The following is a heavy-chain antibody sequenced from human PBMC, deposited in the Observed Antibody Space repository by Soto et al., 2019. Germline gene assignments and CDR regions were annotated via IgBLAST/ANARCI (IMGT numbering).Heavy chain of an antibody. CDR1: GGTFSTYA. CDR2: IIPMFGTA. V-gene: IGHV1-69*12. J-gene: IGHJ4*02. CDR3: ASGIQLWLRRINNGYSG. D-gene: IGHD5-18*01. Sequence: QVQLVQSGAEVKKPESSVKVSCKAPGGTFSTYAISWVRQAPGQGLEWMGGIIPMFGTANYAQRFQDIVTITADESTTTVYMELSSLRSVDTAVYFCASGIQLWLRRINNGYSGWGQGTLVTVSS.